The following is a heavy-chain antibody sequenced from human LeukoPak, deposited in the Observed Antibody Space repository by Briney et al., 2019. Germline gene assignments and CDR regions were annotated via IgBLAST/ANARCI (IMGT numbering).Heavy chain of an antibody. J-gene: IGHJ4*02. Sequence: GGSLRLSCAASGFTFSSCSMNWVRQAPGKGLEWVSYISSSSSTIYYADSVKGRFTISRDNAKNSLYLQMNSLRAEDTAVYYCARGRYSSRSGGYYFDIWGQGTLVTVSS. CDR1: GFTFSSCS. V-gene: IGHV3-48*04. CDR3: ARGRYSSRSGGYYFDI. CDR2: ISSSSSTI. D-gene: IGHD2-2*01.